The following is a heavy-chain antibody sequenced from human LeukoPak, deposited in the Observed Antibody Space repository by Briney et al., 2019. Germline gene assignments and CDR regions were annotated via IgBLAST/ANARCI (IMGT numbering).Heavy chain of an antibody. CDR1: GYSFTSYG. J-gene: IGHJ4*02. Sequence: GESLKISCKGSGYSFTSYGISWVRQAPGQGLEWMGWISAYNGNTNYAQKLQGRVTMTTDTSTSTAYMELRSLRSDDTVVYYCARDNYYDSSGDDYWGQGTLVTVSS. D-gene: IGHD3-22*01. CDR3: ARDNYYDSSGDDY. V-gene: IGHV1-18*01. CDR2: ISAYNGNT.